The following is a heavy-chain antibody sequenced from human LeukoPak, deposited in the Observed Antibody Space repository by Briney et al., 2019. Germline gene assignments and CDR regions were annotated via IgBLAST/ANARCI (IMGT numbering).Heavy chain of an antibody. CDR3: AAILTGYYSIPDY. Sequence: SQTLSLTCTVSGGSISSGSYYWSWIRQPAGKGLEWIGRIYTSGSTNYNPSLKSRVTISVDTSKNQFSLKLSSVTAADTAVYYCAAILTGYYSIPDYWGQGTLVTVSS. D-gene: IGHD3-9*01. V-gene: IGHV4-61*02. CDR2: IYTSGST. CDR1: GGSISSGSYY. J-gene: IGHJ4*02.